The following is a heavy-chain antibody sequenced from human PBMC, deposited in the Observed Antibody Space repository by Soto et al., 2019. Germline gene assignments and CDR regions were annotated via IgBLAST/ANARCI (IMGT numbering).Heavy chain of an antibody. Sequence: LSLTCTVSGGSISSTSYYWGWIRQTPGKGLEWIASIYYSGSTYCNPSLKSRVSISVDTSKNQFSLKLASVTAADTAVYYCARDPTSSGATHNSFDYWGQGTLVTVSS. CDR1: GGSISSTSYY. V-gene: IGHV4-39*02. D-gene: IGHD2-15*01. CDR2: IYYSGST. J-gene: IGHJ4*02. CDR3: ARDPTSSGATHNSFDY.